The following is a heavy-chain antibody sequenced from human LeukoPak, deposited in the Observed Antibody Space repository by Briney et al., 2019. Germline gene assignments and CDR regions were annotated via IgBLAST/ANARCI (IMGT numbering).Heavy chain of an antibody. CDR2: INKDGSEI. CDR1: GFTFMTYW. V-gene: IGHV3-7*05. J-gene: IGHJ4*02. CDR3: AKFTYGSGSYFDY. D-gene: IGHD3-10*01. Sequence: GGSLRLSCEASGFTFMTYWMNWVRQAPGKGLEWVANINKDGSEIYYVDSVRGRFTISRDNSKNTLYLQMNSLRAEDTAVYYCAKFTYGSGSYFDYWGQGTLVTVSS.